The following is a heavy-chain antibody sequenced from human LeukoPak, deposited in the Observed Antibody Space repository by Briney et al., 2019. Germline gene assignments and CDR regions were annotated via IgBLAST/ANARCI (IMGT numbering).Heavy chain of an antibody. D-gene: IGHD3/OR15-3a*01. V-gene: IGHV3-48*01. CDR1: GFTFSSYE. CDR2: ISNSGSTI. J-gene: IGHJ4*02. Sequence: GGSLRLSCAASGFTFSSYEMNWVRQAPGKGLEWVSYISNSGSTIYYADSVKGRFTISRDNAKNSLYLQMNSLRVEDTAVYYCARERGDWAAPAYWGQGTRVTVSS. CDR3: ARERGDWAAPAY.